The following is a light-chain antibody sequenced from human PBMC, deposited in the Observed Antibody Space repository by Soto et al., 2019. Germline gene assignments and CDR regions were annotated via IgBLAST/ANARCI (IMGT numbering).Light chain of an antibody. CDR1: QSVLYSSNHQNY. CDR2: LAS. Sequence: DIVMTQSPDSLAVSLGERATINCKSSQSVLYSSNHQNYLDWYLQKPGQAPQLLIYLASNRASGVPDRFSGSGSGTDFTLKTSRVEAEDFAVHYCIQTLQTPLTFGGGTKVDIK. V-gene: IGKV2-28*01. J-gene: IGKJ4*01. CDR3: IQTLQTPLT.